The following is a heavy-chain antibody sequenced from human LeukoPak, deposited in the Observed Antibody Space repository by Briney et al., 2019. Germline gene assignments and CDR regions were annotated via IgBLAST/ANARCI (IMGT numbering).Heavy chain of an antibody. V-gene: IGHV3-74*01. CDR2: ICPDGTVT. J-gene: IGHJ4*02. Sequence: GGSLRLSCAASGFSFSTYCMHWVCQAPRKGPMWVSRICPDGTVTNYADSVKARFSISRDNARNTAYLQMNSLRAEDTAVYYCVRDFRSADYWGQGTLVTVSS. CDR3: VRDFRSADY. CDR1: GFSFSTYC.